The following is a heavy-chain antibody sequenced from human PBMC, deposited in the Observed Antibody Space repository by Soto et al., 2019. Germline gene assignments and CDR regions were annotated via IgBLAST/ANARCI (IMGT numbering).Heavy chain of an antibody. CDR1: GFTFSSYS. J-gene: IGHJ6*03. Sequence: EVQLVESGGGLVKPGGSLRLSCAASGFTFSSYSMNWVRQAPGKGLEWVSSISSSSSYIYYADSVKGRFTISRDNAKNSLYLQMNRLRAEDTAVYYCARDPPHPAISLYYYSYMVVWGKGTTPTASS. CDR3: ARDPPHPAISLYYYSYMVV. V-gene: IGHV3-21*01. CDR2: ISSSSSYI. D-gene: IGHD5-18*01.